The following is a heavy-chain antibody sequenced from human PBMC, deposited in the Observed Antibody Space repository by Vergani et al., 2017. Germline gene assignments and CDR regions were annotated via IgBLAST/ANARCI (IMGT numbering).Heavy chain of an antibody. J-gene: IGHJ4*02. CDR3: ARVNRAFDY. CDR1: GYTFTAYY. CDR2: INPNTGDA. Sequence: QVQLVQSGAELRKPGGSVKVSCSASGYTFTAYYIHWVRQAPGQWLEWMGWINPNTGDAKFAQKFQGRVTMTRDTSIRRVYMELTGLTSDDTAVFYCARVNRAFDYWGQGTLVTVSS. D-gene: IGHD3-10*01. V-gene: IGHV1-2*02.